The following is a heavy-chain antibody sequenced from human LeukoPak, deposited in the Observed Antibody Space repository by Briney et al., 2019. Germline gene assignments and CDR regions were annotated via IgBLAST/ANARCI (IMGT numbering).Heavy chain of an antibody. CDR3: ARDPDY. CDR2: IYTSGST. Sequence: SSETLSLTCTVSGDSISSGSYYWSWIRQPAGKGLEWIGRIYTSGSTNYNPSLKSRVTISVDTSKNQFSLKLSSVTAADTAVYYCARDPDYWGQGTLVTVSS. J-gene: IGHJ4*02. CDR1: GDSISSGSYY. V-gene: IGHV4-61*02.